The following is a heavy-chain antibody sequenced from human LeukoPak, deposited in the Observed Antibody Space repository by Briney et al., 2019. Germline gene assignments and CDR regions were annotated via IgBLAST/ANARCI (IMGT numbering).Heavy chain of an antibody. D-gene: IGHD3-22*01. V-gene: IGHV4-61*08. CDR3: ASQPPDYYDSSGHHGAFDI. CDR1: GGSISSGGYY. Sequence: SQTLSLTCTVSGGSISSGGYYWSWIRQPPGKGLEWIGYIYYSGSTNYNPSLKSRVTISVDTSKNQFSLKLSSVTAADTAVYYCASQPPDYYDSSGHHGAFDIWGQGTMVTVSS. J-gene: IGHJ3*02. CDR2: IYYSGST.